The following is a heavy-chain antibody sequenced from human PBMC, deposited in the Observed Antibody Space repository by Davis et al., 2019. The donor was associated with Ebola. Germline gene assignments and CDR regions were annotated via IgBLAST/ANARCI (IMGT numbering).Heavy chain of an antibody. Sequence: SVKVSCKASGGTFSSYAISWVRQAPGQGLEWMGGIIPIFGTANYAQKFQGRVTITADESTSTAYMELSSLRSEDTAVYYCARGYSGSYLLRYFDYWGQGTLVTVSS. CDR1: GGTFSSYA. V-gene: IGHV1-69*13. CDR3: ARGYSGSYLLRYFDY. CDR2: IIPIFGTA. J-gene: IGHJ4*02. D-gene: IGHD1-26*01.